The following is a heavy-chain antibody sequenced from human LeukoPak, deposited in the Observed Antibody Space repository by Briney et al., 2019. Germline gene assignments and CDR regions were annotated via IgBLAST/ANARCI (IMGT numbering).Heavy chain of an antibody. CDR2: ISAYNGNT. J-gene: IGHJ4*02. CDR1: GYTFTSYG. Sequence: ASVKVSCKASGYTFTSYGISWVRQAPGQGREWMGWISAYNGNTNYAQKLQGRVTMTTDTSTSTAYMELRSLRSDDTAVYYCARDKAAAGTRYFDYWGQGTLVTVSS. V-gene: IGHV1-18*01. D-gene: IGHD6-13*01. CDR3: ARDKAAAGTRYFDY.